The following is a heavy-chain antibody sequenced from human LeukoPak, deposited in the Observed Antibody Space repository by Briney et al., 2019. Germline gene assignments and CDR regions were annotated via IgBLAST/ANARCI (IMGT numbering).Heavy chain of an antibody. CDR3: ARSDSSGPARGIQY. V-gene: IGHV5-51*01. J-gene: IGHJ1*01. CDR1: GYTFTSYG. CDR2: ICPGDSDT. Sequence: ASVKVSCKASGYTFTSYGISWVRQMPGKGLEWMGIICPGDSDTRYSPSFQGQVTISADKSISSAYLQWSSLKASDTAMYYCARSDSSGPARGIQYWGQGTLVTVSS. D-gene: IGHD3-22*01.